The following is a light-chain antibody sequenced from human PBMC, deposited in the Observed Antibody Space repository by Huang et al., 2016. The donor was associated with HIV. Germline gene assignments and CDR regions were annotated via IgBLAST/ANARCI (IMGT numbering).Light chain of an antibody. CDR2: GAS. J-gene: IGKJ4*01. CDR3: QQYDKWPPLLT. V-gene: IGKV3-15*01. Sequence: EIVMTQSPATLSVSPGERVILSCRASESVGSSLAWYQQKPGQAPRLLIYGASTRASGVPPRVSGSGSWTEFTLSISGLQSADFAVYYCQQYDKWPPLLTFGGGTKVEIK. CDR1: ESVGSS.